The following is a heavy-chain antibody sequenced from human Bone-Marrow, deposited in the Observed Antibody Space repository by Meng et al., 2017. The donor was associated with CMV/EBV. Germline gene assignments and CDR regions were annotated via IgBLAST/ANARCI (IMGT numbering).Heavy chain of an antibody. Sequence: SETLSPTCTVSGGSISSSSYYWGWIRQPPGKGLEWIGSMYYSGSTYYNPSLKSRVTISVDTSKNQFSLKTSSVPAADTAVYYRASTYYDFWSGFYWGQGTLVTVSS. CDR3: ASTYYDFWSGFY. CDR1: GGSISSSSYY. CDR2: MYYSGST. V-gene: IGHV4-39*07. J-gene: IGHJ4*02. D-gene: IGHD3-3*01.